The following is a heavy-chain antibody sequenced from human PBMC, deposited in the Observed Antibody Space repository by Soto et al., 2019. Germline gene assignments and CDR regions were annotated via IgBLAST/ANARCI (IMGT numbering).Heavy chain of an antibody. Sequence: KPSETLSLTCSVSGGSINSSSYFWGWVRQPPGKGLEWIGSIYYSGSTYYNPSLRSRVTISVDTSKNQFSLKLSSVTAADTAVYYCARVHPVTSSYIWGYYGMDVWGQGTTVTVSS. D-gene: IGHD3-16*01. CDR3: ARVHPVTSSYIWGYYGMDV. J-gene: IGHJ6*02. CDR2: IYYSGST. V-gene: IGHV4-39*07. CDR1: GGSINSSSYF.